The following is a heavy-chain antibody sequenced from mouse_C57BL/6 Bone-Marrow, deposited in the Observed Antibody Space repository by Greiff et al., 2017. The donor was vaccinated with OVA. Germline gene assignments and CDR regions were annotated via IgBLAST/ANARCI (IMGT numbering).Heavy chain of an antibody. CDR2: LNPNYGPT. Sequence: VQLQQSGPELVKPAASVTISCKASGYSFTDYNMNWVKQSNGKSLEWIGVLNPNYGPTSSNQMFKGQATLTVDQSSSTAYMQLNSLTSENSAVYYCARGLGYAMDYWGQGTSVTVSS. J-gene: IGHJ4*01. V-gene: IGHV1-39*01. D-gene: IGHD3-3*01. CDR3: ARGLGYAMDY. CDR1: GYSFTDYN.